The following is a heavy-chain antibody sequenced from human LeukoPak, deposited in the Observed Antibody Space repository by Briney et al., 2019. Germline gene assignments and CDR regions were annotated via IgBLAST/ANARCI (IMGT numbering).Heavy chain of an antibody. D-gene: IGHD3-10*01. CDR3: ARDVIGAYYMDV. J-gene: IGHJ6*03. V-gene: IGHV3-20*04. CDR1: GFTFSSYS. CDR2: INWNGGST. Sequence: GGSLRLSCAASGFTFSSYSMNWVRQAPGKGLEWVSGINWNGGSTGYADSVKGRFTISRDNAKNSLYLQMNSLRAEDTALYYRARDVIGAYYMDVWGKGTTVTVSS.